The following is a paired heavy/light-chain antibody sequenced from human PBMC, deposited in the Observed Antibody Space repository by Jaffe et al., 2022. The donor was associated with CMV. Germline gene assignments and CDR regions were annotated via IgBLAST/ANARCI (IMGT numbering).Heavy chain of an antibody. D-gene: IGHD3-10*01. CDR3: ARVHSELARQSIHYFDS. Sequence: QVQLVQSGAEVKKPGASVKVSCKASGYSLTDYYIHWVRQAPGQGLEWMGWINPYSGGTTYAQNFQGRVTMTRDTSISTAYMDLSGLRSDDTAVYYCARVHSELARQSIHYFDSWGQGTLVTVSS. J-gene: IGHJ4*02. CDR1: GYSLTDYY. CDR2: INPYSGGT. V-gene: IGHV1-2*02.
Light chain of an antibody. Sequence: DIVMTQSPDSLAVSLGERATINCKSSRSVLYSSNNKNYLAWYQQKPGQSPQLLIYWASTRESGVPDRFSGSGSGTDFTLTISSLQPEDVAVYYCQQYYSPLPTFGQGTKVEIK. CDR3: QQYYSPLPT. CDR2: WAS. CDR1: RSVLYSSNNKNY. V-gene: IGKV4-1*01. J-gene: IGKJ1*01.